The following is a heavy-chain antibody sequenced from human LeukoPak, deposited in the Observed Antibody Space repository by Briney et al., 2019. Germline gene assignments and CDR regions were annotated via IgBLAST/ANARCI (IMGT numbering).Heavy chain of an antibody. J-gene: IGHJ4*02. Sequence: SETLSLTCAVYGGSFSGYYWSWIRQPPGKELEWIGYIYYSGSTNYNPSLKSRVTMSVDTSKNQFSLKLSSVTAADTAVYYCARASSYYYPPGYWGQGTLVTVSS. CDR3: ARASSYYYPPGY. CDR1: GGSFSGYY. CDR2: IYYSGST. V-gene: IGHV4-59*01. D-gene: IGHD3-3*01.